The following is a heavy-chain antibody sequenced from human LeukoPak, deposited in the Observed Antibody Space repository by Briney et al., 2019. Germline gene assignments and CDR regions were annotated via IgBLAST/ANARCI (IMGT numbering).Heavy chain of an antibody. CDR3: ASTIFGLIAL. J-gene: IGHJ4*02. Sequence: PGGSLRLSCAASGFTFSSYAMSWVRQAPGKGLEWVSYISTSGSTIYYADSVRGRFTISRDNAKNSLYLQMNSLRVGDTAVYYCASTIFGLIALWGQGTLVTVSS. CDR2: ISTSGSTI. CDR1: GFTFSSYA. D-gene: IGHD3-3*01. V-gene: IGHV3-48*03.